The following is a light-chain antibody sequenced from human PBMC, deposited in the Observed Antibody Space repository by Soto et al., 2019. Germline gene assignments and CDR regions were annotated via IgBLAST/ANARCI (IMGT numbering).Light chain of an antibody. Sequence: QSALTQPASVSGSPGQSITISCTGTSSDVGSYNLVSWYQQHPGKAPKLMIYEGSKRPSGVSNRFSGSKSGNTASLTISGLQAEDEADYYCCSYAGSYVVFGGGTKVT. CDR3: CSYAGSYVV. V-gene: IGLV2-23*01. CDR1: SSDVGSYNL. CDR2: EGS. J-gene: IGLJ2*01.